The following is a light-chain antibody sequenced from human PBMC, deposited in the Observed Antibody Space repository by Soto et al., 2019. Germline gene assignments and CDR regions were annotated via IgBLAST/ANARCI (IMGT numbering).Light chain of an antibody. CDR2: GAS. CDR1: QSVSSSF. J-gene: IGKJ1*01. V-gene: IGKV3-20*01. Sequence: EIVLTDSPGTLSLSQGEIATLSCRASQSVSSSFLAWYQQKLGQAPRLLIYGASSRATGIPDRFSGSGSGTDFVLTISRLEPEDFAVHYCQQYGSSPLTFGQGTKVDIK. CDR3: QQYGSSPLT.